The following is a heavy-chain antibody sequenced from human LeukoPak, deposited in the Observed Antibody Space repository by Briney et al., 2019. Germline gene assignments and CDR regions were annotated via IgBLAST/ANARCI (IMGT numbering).Heavy chain of an antibody. CDR2: IYYSGST. CDR1: GGSISSYY. CDR3: ARQGYYYDSSGSYYFDY. D-gene: IGHD3-22*01. J-gene: IGHJ4*02. V-gene: IGHV4-59*08. Sequence: SETLSLTCTVSGGSISSYYWSWIRQPPGKGLEWIGYIYYSGSTNYNPSLKSRVTISADTSKNQFSLKLSSVTAADTAVYYCARQGYYYDSSGSYYFDYWGQGTLVTVSS.